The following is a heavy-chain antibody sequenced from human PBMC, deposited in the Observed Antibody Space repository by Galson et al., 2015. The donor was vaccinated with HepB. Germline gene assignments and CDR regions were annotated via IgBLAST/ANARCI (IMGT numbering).Heavy chain of an antibody. D-gene: IGHD1-1*01. Sequence: SVKVSCKASGYTFTNYYMHWVRQAPGQGPEWVGIINPNSAGSTSYAQKFQGRVTVTRDTSTSTVYMELSSLRSEDTAVYYCVRAGGWKRSHWYFDLWGRGTQVTVSS. CDR3: VRAGGWKRSHWYFDL. CDR2: INPNSAGST. CDR1: GYTFTNYY. J-gene: IGHJ2*01. V-gene: IGHV1-46*01.